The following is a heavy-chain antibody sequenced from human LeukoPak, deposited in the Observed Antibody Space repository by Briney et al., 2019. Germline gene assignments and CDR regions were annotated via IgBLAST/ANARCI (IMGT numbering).Heavy chain of an antibody. CDR1: GGSFSGYY. Sequence: SETLSLTCAVYGGSFSGYYWSWIRQPPGKGLEWIGEINHSGSTNYNPSLKSRVTISVNTSQNQFSLKLSSVTAADTAVYYCARGPSFHYYGSGSYGYWGQGTLVTVSS. J-gene: IGHJ4*02. CDR2: INHSGST. CDR3: ARGPSFHYYGSGSYGY. D-gene: IGHD3-10*01. V-gene: IGHV4-34*01.